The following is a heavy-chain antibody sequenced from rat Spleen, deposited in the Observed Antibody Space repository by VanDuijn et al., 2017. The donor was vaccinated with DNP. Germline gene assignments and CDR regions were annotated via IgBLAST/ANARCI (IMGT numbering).Heavy chain of an antibody. CDR2: IISDGSRT. Sequence: EVQLVESGGGLVQPGRSLKLSCAASGFTFSDYNMAWVRQAPKKGLEWVATIISDGSRTYYRDSVKGRFSLSRDNAKSTLYLQVNSLRSEDTATYYCTSNPHIRTAAPFDYWGQGVMVTVSS. D-gene: IGHD3-8*01. CDR3: TSNPHIRTAAPFDY. CDR1: GFTFSDYN. J-gene: IGHJ2*01. V-gene: IGHV5S10*01.